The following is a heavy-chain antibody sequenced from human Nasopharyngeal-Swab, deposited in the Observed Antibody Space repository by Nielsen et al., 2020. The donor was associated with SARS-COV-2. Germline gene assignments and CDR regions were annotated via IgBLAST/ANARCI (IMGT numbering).Heavy chain of an antibody. CDR3: TRCGGGCYSGRDY. V-gene: IGHV3-7*01. CDR1: GFTFSSYW. Sequence: GESLKISCAASGFTFSSYWMSWVRQAPGKGLEWVANIKQDGSEKYYVDSVKGRFTISRDNAKTSLYLQMNSLRAEDTAVYYCTRCGGGCYSGRDYWGQGTLVTVSS. J-gene: IGHJ4*02. D-gene: IGHD2-15*01. CDR2: IKQDGSEK.